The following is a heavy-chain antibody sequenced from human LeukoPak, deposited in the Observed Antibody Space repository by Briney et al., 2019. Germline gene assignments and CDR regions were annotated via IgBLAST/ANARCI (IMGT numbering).Heavy chain of an antibody. CDR1: GGSFSGYY. CDR2: INHSGSA. CDR3: ARVPGRSYSGSYPLDY. D-gene: IGHD1-26*01. V-gene: IGHV4-34*01. Sequence: SETLSLTCAVYGGSFSGYYWSWVRQAPGKGLEWIGEINHSGSANYNPSLKSRVTISVDTSKNQFSLKLSSVTAADTAVYYCARVPGRSYSGSYPLDYWGQGTLVTVSS. J-gene: IGHJ4*02.